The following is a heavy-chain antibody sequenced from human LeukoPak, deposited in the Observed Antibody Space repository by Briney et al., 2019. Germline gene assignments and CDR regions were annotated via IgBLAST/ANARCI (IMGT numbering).Heavy chain of an antibody. CDR2: IFHSGTT. CDR3: ARGGHYYDSSGYRYAFDI. CDR1: DGSISGYY. Sequence: SETLSLTCTVSDGSISGYYWGWIRLPPGKGLEWIGTIFHSGTTYYNPSLKSRVTISLDTSKNQFSLKLSSVTAADTAVYYCARGGHYYDSSGYRYAFDIWGQGTMVTVSS. V-gene: IGHV4-38-2*02. D-gene: IGHD3-22*01. J-gene: IGHJ3*02.